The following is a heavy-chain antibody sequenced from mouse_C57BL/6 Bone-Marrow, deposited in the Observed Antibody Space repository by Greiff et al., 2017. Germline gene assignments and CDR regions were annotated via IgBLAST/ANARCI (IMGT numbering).Heavy chain of an antibody. CDR2: IYPGDGDT. J-gene: IGHJ3*01. D-gene: IGHD1-1*01. CDR1: GYAFSSYW. V-gene: IGHV1-80*01. CDR3: ATTSLYSGSSYDWCAY. Sequence: VQLQQSGAELVKPGASVKISCKASGYAFSSYWMNWVKQRPGKGLEWIGQIYPGDGDTNYNGKFKGKATLTADKSSSTAYMQLSSLTSEDSAVYFCATTSLYSGSSYDWCAYWGQETLVTVSA.